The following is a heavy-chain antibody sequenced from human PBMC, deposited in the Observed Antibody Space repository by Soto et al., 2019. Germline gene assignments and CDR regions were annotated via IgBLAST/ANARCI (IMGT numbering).Heavy chain of an antibody. D-gene: IGHD4-4*01. J-gene: IGHJ6*02. CDR2: IYSGGSA. CDR3: ARDYSISRYSGMDV. CDR1: GLTVSSNY. V-gene: IGHV3-53*02. Sequence: EVHLVETGGGLTQPGGSLRLSCAASGLTVSSNYMSWVRQAPGKGLAWVSLIYSGGSAYYADSVKGRFTISRDNSKNTLYLQMNSVRAEDTAVYYCARDYSISRYSGMDVWGQGTTVTVSS.